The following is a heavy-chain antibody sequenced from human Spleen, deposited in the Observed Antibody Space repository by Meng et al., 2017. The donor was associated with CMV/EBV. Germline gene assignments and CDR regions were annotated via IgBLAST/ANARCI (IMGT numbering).Heavy chain of an antibody. J-gene: IGHJ5*02. V-gene: IGHV1-18*01. CDR1: TFTSYG. Sequence: TFTSYGISWGRQAPGQGLEWMGWISANNGNTNYAQRLQGRVTMTTDTSTSTAYMELRSLRSDDTAVYYCAREDSRITIFGVVENWFDPWGQGTLVTVSS. CDR2: ISANNGNT. D-gene: IGHD3-3*01. CDR3: AREDSRITIFGVVENWFDP.